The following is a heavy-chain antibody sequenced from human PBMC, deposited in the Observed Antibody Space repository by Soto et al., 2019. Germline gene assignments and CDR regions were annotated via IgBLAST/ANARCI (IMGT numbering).Heavy chain of an antibody. D-gene: IGHD3-16*01. Sequence: SETLSLTCTVSGGSMSSYYWSWIRQPPGKRMEWISYVSQGGAAAYLAEGETTGYNPSLESRATISLDLPKNQFSLRLTSVTAADTAVYYCARDRGGITVSSKPLGEWFDPWGQGTLVTVSS. CDR3: ARDRGGITVSSKPLGEWFDP. V-gene: IGHV4-59*01. CDR1: GGSMSSYY. CDR2: VSQGGAAAYLAEGETT. J-gene: IGHJ5*02.